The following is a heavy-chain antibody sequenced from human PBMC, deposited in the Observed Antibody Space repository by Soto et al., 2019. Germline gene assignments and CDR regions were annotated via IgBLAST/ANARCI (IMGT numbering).Heavy chain of an antibody. CDR2: ISAYNGNT. CDR3: ARDLAASSWYHTYYYYGMDV. J-gene: IGHJ6*02. CDR1: GYTFTSYG. V-gene: IGHV1-18*01. D-gene: IGHD6-13*01. Sequence: ASVKVSRMASGYTFTSYGISRLREGPVQGLEWMGWISAYNGNTNYAQKLQGRVTMTTDTSTSTAYMELRSLRSDDTAVYYCARDLAASSWYHTYYYYGMDVWGQGTTVTVSS.